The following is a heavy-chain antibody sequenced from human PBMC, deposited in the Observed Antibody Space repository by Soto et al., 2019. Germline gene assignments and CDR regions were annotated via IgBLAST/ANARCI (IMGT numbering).Heavy chain of an antibody. J-gene: IGHJ3*02. D-gene: IGHD3-22*01. CDR2: IIPIFGTA. CDR3: ARDFPDYYDSSGYAPDAFDI. Sequence: GASVKVSCKASGGTFSSYAISWVRQAPGQGLEWMGGIIPIFGTANYAQKFQGRVTITADESTSTAYMELSSLRSEDTAVYYCARDFPDYYDSSGYAPDAFDIWGQGTMVTVSS. V-gene: IGHV1-69*13. CDR1: GGTFSSYA.